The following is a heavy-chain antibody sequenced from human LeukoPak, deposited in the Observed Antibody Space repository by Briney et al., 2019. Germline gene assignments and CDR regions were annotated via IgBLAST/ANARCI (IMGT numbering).Heavy chain of an antibody. Sequence: GGALRPSCAASGFTFSDEYMSWIRQAPGKGLEWVSYISNSGSYTNYADSVKGRFTISRDNAKNSLYLQMNSLRAEDTAVYYCARSRGAGPGAYFDYWGQGTLITVSS. CDR1: GFTFSDEY. J-gene: IGHJ4*02. CDR3: ARSRGAGPGAYFDY. V-gene: IGHV3-11*03. D-gene: IGHD6-19*01. CDR2: ISNSGSYT.